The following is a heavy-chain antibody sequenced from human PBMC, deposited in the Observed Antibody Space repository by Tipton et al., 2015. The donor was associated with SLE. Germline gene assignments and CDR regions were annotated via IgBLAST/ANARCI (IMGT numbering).Heavy chain of an antibody. CDR2: IYYSGST. D-gene: IGHD6-19*01. V-gene: IGHV4-59*11. Sequence: TLSLTCTVSGGSISSHYWSWIRQPPGKGLEWIGYIYYSGSTNYNPSLKSRVTISGDTSKNQFSLKLSSVTAADTAVYYCARESVAYRDFQHWGQGTLVTVSS. J-gene: IGHJ1*01. CDR3: ARESVAYRDFQH. CDR1: GGSISSHY.